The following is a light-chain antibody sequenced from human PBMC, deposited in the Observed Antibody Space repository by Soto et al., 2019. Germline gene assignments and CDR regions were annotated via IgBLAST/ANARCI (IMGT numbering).Light chain of an antibody. V-gene: IGLV1-40*01. CDR2: GNS. Sequence: QSVLTQPPSVSGAPGQRVTISCTGSSSNIGAGYDVHWYQQLPGTAPKLLIYGNSNRPSGVPDRFSGSKSGTAASLAITGLQAENEADYYSQSYDSGLSGSGVFGGGTQLTVL. CDR3: QSYDSGLSGSGV. CDR1: SSNIGAGYD. J-gene: IGLJ2*01.